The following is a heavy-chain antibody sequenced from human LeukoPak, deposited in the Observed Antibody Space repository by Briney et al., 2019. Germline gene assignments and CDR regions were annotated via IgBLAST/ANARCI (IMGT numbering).Heavy chain of an antibody. CDR3: AKGVEWVYGDYLYYFDY. V-gene: IGHV3-23*01. J-gene: IGHJ4*02. CDR1: GFTFSSYA. D-gene: IGHD4-17*01. Sequence: GGSLRLSCAASGFTFSSYAMSWVRQAPGKGREWVSAISGSGGSTYYADSVKGRFTISRDNSKNTLYLQMNSLRAEDTAVYYCAKGVEWVYGDYLYYFDYWGQGTLVTVSS. CDR2: ISGSGGST.